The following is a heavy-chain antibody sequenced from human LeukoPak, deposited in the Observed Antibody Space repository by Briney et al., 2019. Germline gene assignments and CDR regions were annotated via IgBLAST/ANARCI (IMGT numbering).Heavy chain of an antibody. J-gene: IGHJ4*02. V-gene: IGHV2-70*04. D-gene: IGHD5-24*01. CDR3: ARMATITAPFDY. Sequence: GPALVKPTQTLTLTCTFSGFSLSTTGMRVSWIRQPPGKALGWFARIVWDDDRFYSTSLKTRLTISKDTSKNQVVLTMTSMDPVDTATYYCARMATITAPFDYWGQGILVTVSS. CDR2: IVWDDDR. CDR1: GFSLSTTGMR.